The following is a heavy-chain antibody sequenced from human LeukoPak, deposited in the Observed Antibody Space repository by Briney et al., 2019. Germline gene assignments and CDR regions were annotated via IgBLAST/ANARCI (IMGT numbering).Heavy chain of an antibody. D-gene: IGHD3-10*01. CDR1: GFSVGTKY. CDR3: ARVGDHYHWYFDL. CDR2: LYSGVDT. J-gene: IGHJ2*01. V-gene: IGHV3-53*01. Sequence: PGGSLRLSCEASGFSVGTKYMNWVGQAPGKGLEWVSILYSGVDTYYAASVKGRFTISRDNSKNTLFLQMNSLRVDDPAVYYCARVGDHYHWYFDLWGRGTRVSVSS.